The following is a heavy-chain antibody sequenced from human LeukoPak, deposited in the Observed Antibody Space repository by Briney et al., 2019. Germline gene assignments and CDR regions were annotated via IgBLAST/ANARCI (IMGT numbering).Heavy chain of an antibody. CDR3: ARGRGTMVRGVSYGMDV. CDR2: ISSSSSYI. V-gene: IGHV3-21*01. Sequence: PGGSLRLSCAASGFTFSSYSMNWVRQAPGKGLEWVSSISSSSSYIYYADSVKGRFTISRDNAKNSLYLQMNSLRAEDTAVYYCARGRGTMVRGVSYGMDVWGQGTTVTVSS. D-gene: IGHD3-10*01. CDR1: GFTFSSYS. J-gene: IGHJ6*02.